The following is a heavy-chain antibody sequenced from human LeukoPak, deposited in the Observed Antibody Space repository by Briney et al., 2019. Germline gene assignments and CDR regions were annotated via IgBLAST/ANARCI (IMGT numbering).Heavy chain of an antibody. Sequence: ASVKVSCKASGYIFTDYYMHWLRQAPGHGLEWMGWMNPNSGGANYAQKFQGRVTMSRDTSISTAYMELSSLISDDTAVYYCATAGTVEAAATRWFDPWGQGTLVTASS. CDR1: GYIFTDYY. CDR3: ATAGTVEAAATRWFDP. D-gene: IGHD2-2*01. CDR2: MNPNSGGA. V-gene: IGHV1-2*02. J-gene: IGHJ5*02.